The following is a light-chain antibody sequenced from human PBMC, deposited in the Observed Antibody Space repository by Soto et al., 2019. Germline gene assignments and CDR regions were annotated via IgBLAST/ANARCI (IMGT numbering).Light chain of an antibody. CDR2: RNH. CDR1: NSNIGSYY. J-gene: IGLJ2*01. CDR3: ASWDDSLSGHVV. V-gene: IGLV1-47*01. Sequence: QSVLTQPPSQSGTPGQRVTISCSGSNSNIGSYYVHWYQQLPGTAPKLLIYRNHQRPSGFPDRCSGSKSGTSASLAISGLRSEDESDYYCASWDDSLSGHVVFGGGTKLTVL.